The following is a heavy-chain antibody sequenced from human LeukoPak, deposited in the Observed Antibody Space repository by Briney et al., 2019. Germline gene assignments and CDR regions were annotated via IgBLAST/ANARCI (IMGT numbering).Heavy chain of an antibody. CDR3: AKAHFYYYYMDV. CDR2: ISWNSGSI. CDR1: GFTFSSYW. V-gene: IGHV3-9*03. J-gene: IGHJ6*03. Sequence: GGSLRLSCAASGFTFSSYWMHWVRQAPGKGLEWVSGISWNSGSIGYADSVKGRFTISRDNAKNSLYLQMNSLRAEDMALYYCAKAHFYYYYMDVWGKGTTVTVSS.